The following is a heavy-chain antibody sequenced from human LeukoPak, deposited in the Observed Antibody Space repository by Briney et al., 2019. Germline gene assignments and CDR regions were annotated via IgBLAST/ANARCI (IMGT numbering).Heavy chain of an antibody. V-gene: IGHV3-74*01. CDR2: INSDGGST. CDR1: GFTFSSYW. J-gene: IGHJ4*02. Sequence: PPGGSLRLSCTASGFTFSSYWMHWVRQAPGKGLVWVSRINSDGGSTSYADSVKGRFTISRDNAKNTLYLQMNSLGAEDTAVYYCARRIQGMAPYYFDYWGQGTLVTVSS. D-gene: IGHD5-24*01. CDR3: ARRIQGMAPYYFDY.